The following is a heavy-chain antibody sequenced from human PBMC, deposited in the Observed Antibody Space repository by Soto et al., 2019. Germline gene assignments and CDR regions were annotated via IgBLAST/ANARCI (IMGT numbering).Heavy chain of an antibody. CDR2: ISAYNGNT. CDR3: ARDAPPADY. J-gene: IGHJ4*02. V-gene: IGHV1-18*01. Sequence: QVQLVQSGAEVKKPGASVKVSCKASGYTFTSYAISWVRQAPGQGLEWMGWISAYNGNTNYAQKFQGRVTMTTDTPTTTADMGLRSLRSDDTAVDYSARDAPPADYWGQGTLVTVSS. CDR1: GYTFTSYA.